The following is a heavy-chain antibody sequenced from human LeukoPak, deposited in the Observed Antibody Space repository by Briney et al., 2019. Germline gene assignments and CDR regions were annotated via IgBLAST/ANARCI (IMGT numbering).Heavy chain of an antibody. CDR1: GYSVTSYW. CDR3: ARIHRRITMVRGVCGDY. D-gene: IGHD3-10*01. V-gene: IGHV5-51*01. Sequence: GGSLKISCEGSGYSVTSYWIGWVRQMPGKGLEWMGIIYPGDSDTRYSPSFQGQVTISADKSISTAYLQWSSLKASDTAMYYCARIHRRITMVRGVCGDYWGQGTLVTVSS. CDR2: IYPGDSDT. J-gene: IGHJ4*02.